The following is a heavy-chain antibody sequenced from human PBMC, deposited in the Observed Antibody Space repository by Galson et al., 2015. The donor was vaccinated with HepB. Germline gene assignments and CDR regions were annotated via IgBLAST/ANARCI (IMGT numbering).Heavy chain of an antibody. D-gene: IGHD6-13*01. CDR3: ARIGGYSSSWYGDDY. Sequence: VNVSCKASGYTFTRYGMNWVRQAPGQGLEWMGWINTDTGNPTYAQGFTGRFVFSLDTSVSMAYLQISSLKAEDTAVYYCARIGGYSSSWYGDDYWGQGTLVTVSS. CDR2: INTDTGNP. J-gene: IGHJ4*02. V-gene: IGHV7-4-1*04. CDR1: GYTFTRYG.